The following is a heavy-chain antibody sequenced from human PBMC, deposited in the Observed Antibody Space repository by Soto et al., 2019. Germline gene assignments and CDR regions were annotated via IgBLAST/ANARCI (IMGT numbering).Heavy chain of an antibody. J-gene: IGHJ4*02. CDR3: AKGMYYYDSSGYRLFDY. CDR2: ISVSGGTT. Sequence: GGSLRLSCAASGFTFRNFAMNCVRQAPGKGLEWVSGISVSGGTTYYADSVRGRFTVSRDNSKNSVFLQMNSLRAEDTAVYFCAKGMYYYDSSGYRLFDYWGQGTLVTVSS. CDR1: GFTFRNFA. D-gene: IGHD3-22*01. V-gene: IGHV3-23*01.